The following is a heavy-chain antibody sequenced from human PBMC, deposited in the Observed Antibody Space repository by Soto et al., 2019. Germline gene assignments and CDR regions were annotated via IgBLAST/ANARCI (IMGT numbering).Heavy chain of an antibody. D-gene: IGHD6-13*01. CDR3: AKDPTYSSSWYYGMDV. CDR2: ISGSGGST. V-gene: IGHV3-23*01. CDR1: GFTFSSYA. Sequence: GGSLRLSCAAAGFTFSSYAMSWVRQAPGKGLEWVPAISGSGGSTYYADSVKGRFTISRDNSKNTLYLQMNSLRAEDTAVYYCAKDPTYSSSWYYGMDVWGQGTTVTVSS. J-gene: IGHJ6*02.